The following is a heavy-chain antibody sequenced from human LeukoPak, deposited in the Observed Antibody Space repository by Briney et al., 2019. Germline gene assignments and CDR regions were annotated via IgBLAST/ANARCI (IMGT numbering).Heavy chain of an antibody. V-gene: IGHV1-2*02. CDR2: INPNSGGT. CDR1: GYIFTGYY. D-gene: IGHD6-13*01. CDR3: ARDFWAAAGMVFDP. J-gene: IGHJ5*02. Sequence: ASVKVPCKASGYIFTGYYMHWVRQAPGQGLEWMGWINPNSGGTNYAQKFQGRVTMTRDTSISTAYMELSRRRSDDTAVYYCARDFWAAAGMVFDPWGQGTLVTVSS.